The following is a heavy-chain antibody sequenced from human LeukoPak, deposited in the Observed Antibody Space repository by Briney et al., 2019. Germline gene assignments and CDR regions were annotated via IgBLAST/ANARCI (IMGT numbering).Heavy chain of an antibody. J-gene: IGHJ4*02. CDR1: GFTFSSYA. Sequence: GGSLRLSCAASGFTFSSYAMSWVRQAPGKGLEWVANINEDGRDKYYVDSVKGRFTISRYNAGNSLFLQMDRLRAEDTGVYYCARGRGTPDYWGQGTVVSVSS. V-gene: IGHV3-7*01. CDR3: ARGRGTPDY. CDR2: INEDGRDK. D-gene: IGHD1-1*01.